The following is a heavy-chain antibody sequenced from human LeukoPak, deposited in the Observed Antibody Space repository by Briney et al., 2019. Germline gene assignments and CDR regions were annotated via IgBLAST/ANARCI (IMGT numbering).Heavy chain of an antibody. V-gene: IGHV4-4*07. J-gene: IGHJ5*02. CDR2: IYTSGST. Sequence: SETLSLTCTVSGGSISSYYWSWIRQPAGKGLEWVGRIYTSGSTNYNPSLKSRVTMSVDTSKNQFSLKLSSVTAADTAVYYCARDRFTMVRGPQGWFDPWGQGTLVTVSS. CDR3: ARDRFTMVRGPQGWFDP. D-gene: IGHD3-10*01. CDR1: GGSISSYY.